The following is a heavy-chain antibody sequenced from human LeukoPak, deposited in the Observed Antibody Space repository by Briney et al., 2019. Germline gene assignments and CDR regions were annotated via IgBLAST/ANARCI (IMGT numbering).Heavy chain of an antibody. CDR3: AGRKWELWDEHYYGMDV. CDR1: GFTFSSYA. V-gene: IGHV3-23*01. Sequence: PGGSLRLSCAASGFTFSSYAMSWVRQAPGKGLEWVSAISGSGGSTYYADSVKGRFTISRDNSKNTLYLQMNSLRAEDTAVYYCAGRKWELWDEHYYGMDVWGQGTTVTVSS. D-gene: IGHD1-26*01. CDR2: ISGSGGST. J-gene: IGHJ6*02.